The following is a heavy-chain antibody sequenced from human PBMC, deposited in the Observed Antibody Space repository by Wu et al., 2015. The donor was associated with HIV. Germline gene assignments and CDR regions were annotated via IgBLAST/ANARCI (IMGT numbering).Heavy chain of an antibody. CDR1: GYTFTGYY. V-gene: IGHV1-2*02. CDR2: INPNSGGT. D-gene: IGHD3-10*01. Sequence: QVQLVQSGAEVKKPGASVKVSCKASGYTFTGYYMHWVRQAPGQGLEWMGWINPNSGGTNYAQKFQGRVTMTRDTSISTAYMELSRLRSDDTAVYYCAREVDGQVLWFGASAFDIWGQGTMVTVSS. CDR3: AREVDGQVLWFGASAFDI. J-gene: IGHJ3*02.